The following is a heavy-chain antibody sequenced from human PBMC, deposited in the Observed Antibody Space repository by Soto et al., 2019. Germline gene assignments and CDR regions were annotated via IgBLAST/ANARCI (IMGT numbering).Heavy chain of an antibody. CDR3: AKDQASGQGSFDS. CDR1: GCTLNIYG. Sequence: GCLRLSCSASGCTLNIYGMHGVRQAPDKGPEWVALISYYGSNQYYADSVKGRFTISRDNSKNTLFLQMNSLRADDTAVYYCAKDQASGQGSFDSWGQGTLVTVSS. J-gene: IGHJ4*02. V-gene: IGHV3-30*18. CDR2: ISYYGSNQ.